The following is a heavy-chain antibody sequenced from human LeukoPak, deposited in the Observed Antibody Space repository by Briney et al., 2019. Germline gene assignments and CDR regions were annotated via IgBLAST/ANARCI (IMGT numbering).Heavy chain of an antibody. Sequence: SETLSLTCTVSGGSLSGTNYYWGWLRQPPGKGLEWVGSIYYNGHTYSNPSLESRVTMSVDTSNNQFSLKLSSVTAADTAVYYCARADFGLNRQWFDPWGQGTLVTVSS. CDR1: GGSLSGTNYY. CDR2: IYYNGHT. CDR3: ARADFGLNRQWFDP. D-gene: IGHD3/OR15-3a*01. V-gene: IGHV4-39*07. J-gene: IGHJ5*02.